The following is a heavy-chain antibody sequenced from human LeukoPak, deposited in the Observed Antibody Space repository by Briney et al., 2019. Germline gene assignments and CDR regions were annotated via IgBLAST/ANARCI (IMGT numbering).Heavy chain of an antibody. D-gene: IGHD1-7*01. V-gene: IGHV1-46*01. Sequence: ASVKVSCKASGYTFTSYYMHWVRQAPGQGLEWMGIINPSGGSTSYAQKFQGRVTMTRDTSTSTIYMELSSLRSEDTAVYYCARDLVAGTINSILQYWGQGTVVTVSS. CDR2: INPSGGST. CDR3: ARDLVAGTINSILQY. J-gene: IGHJ4*02. CDR1: GYTFTSYY.